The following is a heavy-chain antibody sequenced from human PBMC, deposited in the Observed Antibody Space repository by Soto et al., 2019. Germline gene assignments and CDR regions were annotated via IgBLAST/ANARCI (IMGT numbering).Heavy chain of an antibody. V-gene: IGHV4-34*01. J-gene: IGHJ4*02. CDR2: INHSGST. CDR3: ARGAGLFDY. Sequence: SETLSLTCAVYGGSFSGYYWSWIRQPPGKGLEWIGEINHSGSTNYNPSLKSRVTISVDTSKNQFSPKLSSVTAADTAVYYCARGAGLFDYWGQGTLVTVSS. CDR1: GGSFSGYY.